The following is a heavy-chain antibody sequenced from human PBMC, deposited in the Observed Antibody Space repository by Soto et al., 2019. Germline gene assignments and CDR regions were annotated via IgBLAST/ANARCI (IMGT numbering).Heavy chain of an antibody. J-gene: IGHJ6*02. CDR2: ISGSGGST. D-gene: IGHD2-2*01. CDR1: GFTFTSYA. Sequence: EVQLLESGGGLEQPGGSLRLSCAASGFTFTSYAMSWVRQAPGKGLEWVSAISGSGGSTVYADSVKGRFTISRDNSKNTLYLQMNSRSAEDTAVYYCANPYCSSTSCYHYYYAMDVWGQGTTVTVSS. CDR3: ANPYCSSTSCYHYYYAMDV. V-gene: IGHV3-23*01.